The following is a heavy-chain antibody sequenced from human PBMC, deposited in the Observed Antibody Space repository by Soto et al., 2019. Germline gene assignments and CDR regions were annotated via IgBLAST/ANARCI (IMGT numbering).Heavy chain of an antibody. CDR3: ARARITRYSSGWYEFKWFDP. CDR2: IGTAGDT. J-gene: IGHJ5*02. Sequence: GGSLRLSCAASGFTFSSYDMHWVRQATGKGLEWVSAIGTAGDTYYPGSVKGRFTISRENAKNSLYLQMNSLRAGDTAVYYCARARITRYSSGWYEFKWFDPWGQGTLVTVSS. D-gene: IGHD6-19*01. V-gene: IGHV3-13*01. CDR1: GFTFSSYD.